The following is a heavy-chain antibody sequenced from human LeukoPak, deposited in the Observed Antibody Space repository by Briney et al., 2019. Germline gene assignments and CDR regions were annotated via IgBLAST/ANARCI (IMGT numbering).Heavy chain of an antibody. V-gene: IGHV3-23*01. CDR3: AKVYDILTGYYLSEY. D-gene: IGHD3-9*01. Sequence: GASLRLSCAASGFTFSGYAMGWVRQAPGKGLEWVSAISGSGGSTYYADSVKGRFTISRDNSKNTLYLQMNSLRAEDTAVYYCAKVYDILTGYYLSEYWGQGTLVTVSS. J-gene: IGHJ4*02. CDR2: ISGSGGST. CDR1: GFTFSGYA.